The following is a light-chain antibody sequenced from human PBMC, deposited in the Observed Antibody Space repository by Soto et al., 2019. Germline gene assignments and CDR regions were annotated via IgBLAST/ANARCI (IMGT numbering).Light chain of an antibody. CDR2: AAS. CDR3: QQYSSPPQT. Sequence: EIVLTQSPGTLSLSPADRATLSCRASETFTGKYLAWYQQKVGQAPRLLIFAASNRATGIPDRFSGSGSGTDFTLTISRLEPEDFAMYFCQQYSSPPQTFGQGTKVDIK. V-gene: IGKV3-20*01. J-gene: IGKJ1*01. CDR1: ETFTGKY.